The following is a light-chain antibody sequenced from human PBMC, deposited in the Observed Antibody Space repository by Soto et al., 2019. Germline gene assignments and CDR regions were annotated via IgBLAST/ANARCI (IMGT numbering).Light chain of an antibody. CDR3: AAWDDTVRSYV. J-gene: IGLJ1*01. Sequence: QPVLTQPPSVSGTPGQRVTISCSGGISNIGNNYVHWFQQLPGTAPKVLSNRNNQRPSGVPDRFSGSKSGTSASLAISRLRSEDEAEYYCAAWDDTVRSYVFGTGTKLTVL. CDR1: ISNIGNNY. CDR2: RNN. V-gene: IGLV1-47*01.